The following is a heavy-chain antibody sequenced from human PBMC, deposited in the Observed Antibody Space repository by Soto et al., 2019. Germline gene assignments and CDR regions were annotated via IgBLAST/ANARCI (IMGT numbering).Heavy chain of an antibody. CDR1: GYSFTNYW. Sequence: VESLKISRKGSGYSFTNYWISWVRQMPGKGLEWMGRIDPSDSYTNYTPSFQGHVTISADKSISTAYLQWSSLKASETAMYYCARVVLLWFGEISSDAFDIWGQGAMVTV. CDR2: IDPSDSYT. V-gene: IGHV5-10-1*01. D-gene: IGHD3-10*01. J-gene: IGHJ3*02. CDR3: ARVVLLWFGEISSDAFDI.